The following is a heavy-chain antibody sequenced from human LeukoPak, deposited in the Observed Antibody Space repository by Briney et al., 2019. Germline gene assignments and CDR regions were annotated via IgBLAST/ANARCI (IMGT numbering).Heavy chain of an antibody. CDR3: ARSSITMVRGSPGNNWFDP. CDR1: AGSISSSGYY. D-gene: IGHD3-10*01. J-gene: IGHJ5*02. CDR2: IYYSGST. Sequence: SETLSLTCTVSAGSISSSGYYWGWIRQPPGKGLEWIGLIYYSGSTYYNPSLKSRVTISVDTSKNQFSLKLSSVTAADTAVYYCARSSITMVRGSPGNNWFDPWGQGTLVTVSS. V-gene: IGHV4-39*07.